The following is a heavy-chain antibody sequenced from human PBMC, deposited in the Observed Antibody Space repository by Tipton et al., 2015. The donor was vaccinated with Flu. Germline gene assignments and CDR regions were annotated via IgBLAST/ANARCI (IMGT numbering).Heavy chain of an antibody. J-gene: IGHJ4*02. Sequence: SLRLSCAASGFTFSSYSMHWVRQAPGKGLEWVSFIRSDSSNKYYADSVKGRFTISRDNAKNSLYLQMNSLRAEDTAVYYCARDPYSSGFYEDIGYWGQGTLVTVSS. D-gene: IGHD6-19*01. V-gene: IGHV3-21*01. CDR2: IRSDSSNK. CDR1: GFTFSSYS. CDR3: ARDPYSSGFYEDIGY.